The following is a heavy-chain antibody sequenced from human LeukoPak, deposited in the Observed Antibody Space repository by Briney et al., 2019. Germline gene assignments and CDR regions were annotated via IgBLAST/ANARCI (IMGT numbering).Heavy chain of an antibody. CDR2: ISYDGRKT. D-gene: IGHD3-10*02. J-gene: IGHJ6*04. Sequence: GGSLRLSCEASGFTFTTYGMHWVRQAPGKGLEWVAFISYDGRKTYFGDSVKGRCTISRDNSENTLYLEMHSLRSEDTAVYYCAELGITMIGDVWGKGTTVTISS. CDR3: AELGITMIGDV. V-gene: IGHV3-30*18. CDR1: GFTFTTYG.